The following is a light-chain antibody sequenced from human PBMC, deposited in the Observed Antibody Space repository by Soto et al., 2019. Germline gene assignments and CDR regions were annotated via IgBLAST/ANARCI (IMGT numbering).Light chain of an antibody. J-gene: IGLJ3*02. CDR3: QSYDSSLSAWV. CDR1: SSNIGAYYD. Sequence: QLVLTQPPSVSGVPGQRVTISCTGSSSNIGAYYDVRWYQQLPGTAPKVLIYGNSNRPSGVPDRFSGSKSGTSASLAITGLQAEDEADYYCQSYDSSLSAWVFGGGTKVTVL. CDR2: GNS. V-gene: IGLV1-40*01.